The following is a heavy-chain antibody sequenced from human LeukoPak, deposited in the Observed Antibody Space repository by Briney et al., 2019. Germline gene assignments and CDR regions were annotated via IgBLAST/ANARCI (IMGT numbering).Heavy chain of an antibody. CDR2: IKPDGSDM. V-gene: IGHV3-7*01. CDR1: GFTFSTYW. CDR3: AKGGDH. Sequence: PGGSLRLSCAASGFTFSTYWMNWVRQAPGKGLEWVADIKPDGSDMYYVDSVKGRFTASRDNARNSLYLQMNSLRAEDTAVYYCAKGGDHWGQGTLVTVSS. J-gene: IGHJ4*02. D-gene: IGHD3-16*01.